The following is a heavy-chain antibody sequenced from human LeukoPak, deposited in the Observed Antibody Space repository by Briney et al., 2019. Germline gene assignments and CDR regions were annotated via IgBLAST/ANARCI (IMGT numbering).Heavy chain of an antibody. CDR1: GYTFTGYY. CDR2: INPNSGGT. CDR3: ARDRAIAAAGRWFDP. V-gene: IGHV1-2*02. Sequence: GASVKVSCKASGYTFTGYYMHWVRQAPGQGLEWMGWINPNSGGTNYAQKFQGRVTMTRDTSISTAYMELSRLRSDDTAVYYCARDRAIAAAGRWFDPWGQGTLVTVSS. D-gene: IGHD6-13*01. J-gene: IGHJ5*02.